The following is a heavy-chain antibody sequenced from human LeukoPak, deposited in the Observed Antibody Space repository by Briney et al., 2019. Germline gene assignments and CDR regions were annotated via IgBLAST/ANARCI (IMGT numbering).Heavy chain of an antibody. CDR1: GFIFSNYG. CDR2: IWYDGSKK. V-gene: IGHV3-33*01. CDR3: ARVYSSGWSDFDY. Sequence: GGSLRLSCAASGFIFSNYGMHWVRQAPGKGLEWVAVIWYDGSKKYYADSVKGRFTISRDDSKNTLYLQMNSLRAEDTAVYYCARVYSSGWSDFDYWGQGTLVTVSS. J-gene: IGHJ4*02. D-gene: IGHD6-19*01.